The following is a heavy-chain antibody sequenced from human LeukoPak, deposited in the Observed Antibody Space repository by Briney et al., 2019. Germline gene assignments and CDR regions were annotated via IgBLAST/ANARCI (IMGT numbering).Heavy chain of an antibody. CDR1: VLTFSDYY. CDR3: ARDPLIVVVGPV. V-gene: IGHV3-11*04. Sequence: GGSLRLSCAASVLTFSDYYMSWIRQAPGKGLEWVSYISSSGSTIYYADSVKGRFTISRDNAKNSLYLQMNSLRAEDTAVYYCARDPLIVVVGPVWGQGTLVSVSS. CDR2: ISSSGSTI. J-gene: IGHJ4*02. D-gene: IGHD3-22*01.